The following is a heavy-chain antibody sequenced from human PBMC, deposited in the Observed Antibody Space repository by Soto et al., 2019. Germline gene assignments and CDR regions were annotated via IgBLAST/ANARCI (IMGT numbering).Heavy chain of an antibody. CDR2: ISSSSTYI. Sequence: EVQVVESGGGLVKPGGSLRLSCAASGFTFSSHSMNWVRQAPGKGLEWVSTISSSSTYIYYADSVKGRFTISRDNAKNSLHLQMNSMRAEDTAVYYCAKVTGYSMDHWGQGTLVTVSS. CDR1: GFTFSSHS. CDR3: AKVTGYSMDH. D-gene: IGHD3-9*01. J-gene: IGHJ4*02. V-gene: IGHV3-21*04.